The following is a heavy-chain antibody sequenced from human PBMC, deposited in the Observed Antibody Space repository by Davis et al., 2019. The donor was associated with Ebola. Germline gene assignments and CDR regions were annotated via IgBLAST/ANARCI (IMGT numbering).Heavy chain of an antibody. CDR2: IYYSGST. CDR3: ARGRAVVVPAAIYYYYGMDV. CDR1: GGSVSSGSYY. V-gene: IGHV4-61*01. Sequence: SETLSLTCTVSGGSVSSGSYYWSWIRQPPGKGLEWIGYIYYSGSTNYNPSLKSRVTISVDTSKNQFSLKLSSVTAADTAVYYCARGRAVVVPAAIYYYYGMDVWGQGTTVTVSS. J-gene: IGHJ6*02. D-gene: IGHD2-2*02.